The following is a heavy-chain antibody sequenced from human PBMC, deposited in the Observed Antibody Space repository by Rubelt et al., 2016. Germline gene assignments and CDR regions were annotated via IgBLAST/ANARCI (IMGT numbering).Heavy chain of an antibody. V-gene: IGHV1-18*01. D-gene: IGHD3-10*01. CDR1: GYTFTSYG. CDR3: ARDRADVLLWFGESEAYYYYGMDV. J-gene: IGHJ6*02. CDR2: ISAYNGNT. Sequence: SGAEVKKPGASVKVSCKASGYTFTSYGISWVRQAPGQGLEWMGWISAYNGNTNYAQKLQGRVTMTTDTSTSTAYMELRSLRSDDTAVYYCARDRADVLLWFGESEAYYYYGMDVWDQGTTVTVSS.